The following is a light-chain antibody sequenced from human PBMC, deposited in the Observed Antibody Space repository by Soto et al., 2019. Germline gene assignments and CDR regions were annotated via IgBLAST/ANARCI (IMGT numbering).Light chain of an antibody. J-gene: IGKJ1*01. V-gene: IGKV3-20*01. CDR3: QQYGSSGT. Sequence: EIVLRESPGTLSLSPGERATLSCRASQSVSNNYLAWYQQKPGQAPRLLIYGASNRATGIPDMFSGSGSGTDFTLTISRLEPEDFAVYYCQQYGSSGTFGQGTKVDIK. CDR2: GAS. CDR1: QSVSNNY.